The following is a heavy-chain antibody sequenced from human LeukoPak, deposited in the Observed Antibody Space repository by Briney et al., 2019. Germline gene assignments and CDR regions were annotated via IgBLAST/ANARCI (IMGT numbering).Heavy chain of an antibody. J-gene: IGHJ4*02. CDR2: ISWNSGSI. CDR1: GFTFDDYA. V-gene: IGHV3-9*01. Sequence: GGSLRLSCAASGFTFDDYAMHWVRQAPGKGLEWVSGISWNSGSIGYADSVKGRFTISRDNAKNSLYLQMNSLRAEDTAVYYCARDSAITMVRGVFDYWGQGTLVTVSS. D-gene: IGHD3-10*01. CDR3: ARDSAITMVRGVFDY.